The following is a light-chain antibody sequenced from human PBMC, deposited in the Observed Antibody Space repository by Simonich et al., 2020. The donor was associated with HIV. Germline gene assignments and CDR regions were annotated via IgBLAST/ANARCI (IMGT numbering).Light chain of an antibody. Sequence: QSALTQPRSGSGAPGQSVTISCTGTSGDVGGYNYVSWYQQHPVKAPELIIYDVSKRPSGVPDRFSGSQSGNTASLTISGLQAEDEADYYCCSYAGSSTFVVFGGGTKLTVL. J-gene: IGLJ2*01. CDR3: CSYAGSSTFVV. CDR1: SGDVGGYNY. CDR2: DVS. V-gene: IGLV2-11*01.